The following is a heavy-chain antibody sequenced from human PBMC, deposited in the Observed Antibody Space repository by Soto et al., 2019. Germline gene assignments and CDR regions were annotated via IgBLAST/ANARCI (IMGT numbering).Heavy chain of an antibody. CDR1: GYSFTSYW. D-gene: IGHD3-10*01. Sequence: PGESLKISCKGSGYSFTSYWIGWVRQMPGKGLEWMGIIYPGDSDTRYSPSFQGQVTISADKSISTAYLQWSSLKASDTAMYYCARHGLNTYYYGSGSYSDLYYYYGMDVWGQGTTVTVSS. V-gene: IGHV5-51*01. J-gene: IGHJ6*02. CDR2: IYPGDSDT. CDR3: ARHGLNTYYYGSGSYSDLYYYYGMDV.